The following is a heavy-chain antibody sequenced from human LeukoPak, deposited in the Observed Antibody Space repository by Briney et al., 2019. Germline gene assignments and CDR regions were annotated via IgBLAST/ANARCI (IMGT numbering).Heavy chain of an antibody. CDR2: VSETGSGT. J-gene: IGHJ4*02. D-gene: IGHD1-26*01. Sequence: GGSLRLSCAASGFTFSDYYMSWVRQVPGKGLEWVSYVSETGSGTDYVDSVKGRFTISRDNAKNSLYLQMYSLRAEDTDVYYCARDLYSGSSPFDFWGQGTLVTVSS. V-gene: IGHV3-11*06. CDR3: ARDLYSGSSPFDF. CDR1: GFTFSDYY.